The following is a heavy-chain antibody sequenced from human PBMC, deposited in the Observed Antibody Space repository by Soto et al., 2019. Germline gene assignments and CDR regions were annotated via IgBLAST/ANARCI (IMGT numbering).Heavy chain of an antibody. CDR1: GYTFTSYG. CDR2: ISAYNGNT. D-gene: IGHD6-19*01. CDR3: ARDIAVAGYNWFDP. J-gene: IGHJ5*02. Sequence: ASVKVSCKASGYTFTSYGISWVRQAPGQGLEWMGWISAYNGNTNYAQKLQGRVTMTTDTSTSTAYVELRSLRSDDTAVYYCARDIAVAGYNWFDPWGQGTLVTVSS. V-gene: IGHV1-18*01.